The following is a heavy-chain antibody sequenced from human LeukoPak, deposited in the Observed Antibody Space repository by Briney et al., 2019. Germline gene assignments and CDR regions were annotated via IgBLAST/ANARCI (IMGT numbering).Heavy chain of an antibody. V-gene: IGHV4-61*02. Sequence: PSQTLSLTCTVSGGSISSGSYYWSWIRQPAGKGLEWIGRIYTSGSTNYNPSLKSRVTISVDTSKNQFSLKLSSVTAADTAVYYCARTGGYSYGYGRRSYYYYMDVWGKGTTVTVSS. J-gene: IGHJ6*03. CDR3: ARTGGYSYGYGRRSYYYYMDV. D-gene: IGHD5-18*01. CDR2: IYTSGST. CDR1: GGSISSGSYY.